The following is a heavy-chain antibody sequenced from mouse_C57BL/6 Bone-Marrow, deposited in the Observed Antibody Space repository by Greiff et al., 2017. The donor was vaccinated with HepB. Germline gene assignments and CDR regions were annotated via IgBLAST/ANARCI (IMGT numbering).Heavy chain of an antibody. D-gene: IGHD4-1*01. CDR1: GFTFSSYA. CDR2: ISDGGSYT. V-gene: IGHV5-4*03. CDR3: ARSFNWDVYFDY. J-gene: IGHJ2*01. Sequence: EVKVVESGGGLVKPGGSLKLSCAASGFTFSSYAMSWVRQTPEKRLEWVATISDGGSYTYYPDNVKGRFTISRDNAKNNLYLQMSHLKSEDTAMYYCARSFNWDVYFDYWGQGTTLTVSS.